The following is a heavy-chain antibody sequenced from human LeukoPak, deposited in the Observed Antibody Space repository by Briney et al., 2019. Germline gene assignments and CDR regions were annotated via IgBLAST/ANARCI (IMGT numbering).Heavy chain of an antibody. Sequence: SETLSLTCTVSGGSISSYYWSWLRQPPGKGLEWIGYIYYSGSTNYNPSLKSRVTISVDTSKNQFSLKLSSVTAADTAVYYCARVAYRGQYYFDYWGQGTLVTVSS. J-gene: IGHJ4*02. CDR2: IYYSGST. CDR1: GGSISSYY. CDR3: ARVAYRGQYYFDY. V-gene: IGHV4-59*01. D-gene: IGHD3-10*01.